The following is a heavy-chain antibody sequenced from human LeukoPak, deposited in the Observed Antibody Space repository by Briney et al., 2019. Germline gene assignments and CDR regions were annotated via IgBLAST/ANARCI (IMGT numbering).Heavy chain of an antibody. D-gene: IGHD4-23*01. V-gene: IGHV3-30*18. CDR1: GFTFSSYG. J-gene: IGHJ5*02. CDR3: AKDPGVGYGGNSGWFDP. Sequence: GGSLRLSCAASGFTFSSYGMHWVRQAPGKGLEWVAVISYDGSNKYYADSVKGRFTISRDNSTNTLYLQMNSLRAEDTAVYYCAKDPGVGYGGNSGWFDPWGQGTLVTVSS. CDR2: ISYDGSNK.